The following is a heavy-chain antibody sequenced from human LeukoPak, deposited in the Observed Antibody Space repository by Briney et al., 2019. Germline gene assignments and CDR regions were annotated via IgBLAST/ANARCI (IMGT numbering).Heavy chain of an antibody. CDR2: IIPIFGTA. Sequence: GSSVKVSCKASGGTFSSFAISWVRQAPGQGLEWMGGIIPIFGTANYAQKFQGRVTITADESTSTAYMELSSLRSEDTAVYYCARDEREQQLGSYWGQGTLVTVSS. V-gene: IGHV1-69*01. CDR1: GGTFSSFA. J-gene: IGHJ4*02. CDR3: ARDEREQQLGSY. D-gene: IGHD6-13*01.